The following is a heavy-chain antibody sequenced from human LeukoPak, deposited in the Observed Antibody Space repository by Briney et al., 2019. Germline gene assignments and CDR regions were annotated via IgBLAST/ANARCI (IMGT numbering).Heavy chain of an antibody. J-gene: IGHJ4*02. CDR2: ISYDGSNK. Sequence: PGGSLRLSCAASGFTFSSYAMHWVRQAPGKGLEWVAVISYDGSNKYYADSVKGRFTISRDNAKKSLYLQMNSLRPEDTAVYYCARLSGYAVESWGQGTLVTVSS. V-gene: IGHV3-30*04. D-gene: IGHD5-12*01. CDR1: GFTFSSYA. CDR3: ARLSGYAVES.